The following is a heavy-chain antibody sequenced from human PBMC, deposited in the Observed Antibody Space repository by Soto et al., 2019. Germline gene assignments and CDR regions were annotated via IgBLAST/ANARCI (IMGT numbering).Heavy chain of an antibody. CDR2: IYYSGST. CDR1: GGSISSGGYY. V-gene: IGHV4-61*08. D-gene: IGHD3-10*01. J-gene: IGHJ5*02. CDR3: ARVRQWFGDP. Sequence: SETLSLTCTVSGGSISSGGYYWSWIRQHPGKGLEWIGYIYYSGSTNYNPSLKSRVTISVDTSKNQFSLKLSSVTAADTAVYYCARVRQWFGDPWGQGTLVTVSS.